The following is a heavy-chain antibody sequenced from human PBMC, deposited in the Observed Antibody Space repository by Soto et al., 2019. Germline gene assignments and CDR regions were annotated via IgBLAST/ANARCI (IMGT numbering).Heavy chain of an antibody. CDR2: ISVYNGDT. CDR1: GYTFTSYG. J-gene: IGHJ4*02. D-gene: IGHD2-15*01. CDR3: ARYPVRRQEDMAWTYFDY. Sequence: QVQLVQSGAEVKKPGASVKVSCKTSGYTFTSYGITWVRLAPGQGLEWIGWISVYNGDTKYAQMAEGRVTITTYTSTSPAYMVRESIRSDDTGVYYCARYPVRRQEDMAWTYFDYWVQGKPVTVS. V-gene: IGHV1-18*01.